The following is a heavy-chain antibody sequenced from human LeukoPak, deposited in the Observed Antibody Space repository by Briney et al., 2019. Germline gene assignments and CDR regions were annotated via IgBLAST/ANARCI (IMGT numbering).Heavy chain of an antibody. CDR2: ISYDGSNK. D-gene: IGHD1-1*01. CDR1: GFTFSSYG. V-gene: IGHV3-30*18. J-gene: IGHJ5*02. CDR3: AKDWGTTGSDP. Sequence: PGRSLRLSCAASGFTFSSYGMHWVRQAPGKGLEWVAVISYDGSNKYYADSVKGRFTISRDNSKNTLYLQMNSLRAEDTAVYYCAKDWGTTGSDPWGQRTLVTVSS.